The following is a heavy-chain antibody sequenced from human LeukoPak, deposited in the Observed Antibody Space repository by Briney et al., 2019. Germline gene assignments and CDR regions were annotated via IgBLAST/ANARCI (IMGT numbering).Heavy chain of an antibody. Sequence: SETLSLTCTVSGGSISSYYWSWIRQPPGKGLEWIGYIYYSGSTNYNPSLKSRVTISVDTSKNQFSLKLSSVTAADTAVYYCEREMGWDYDSSGYYYGNWFDPWGQGTLVTVSS. CDR1: GGSISSYY. V-gene: IGHV4-59*01. J-gene: IGHJ5*02. CDR2: IYYSGST. D-gene: IGHD3-22*01. CDR3: EREMGWDYDSSGYYYGNWFDP.